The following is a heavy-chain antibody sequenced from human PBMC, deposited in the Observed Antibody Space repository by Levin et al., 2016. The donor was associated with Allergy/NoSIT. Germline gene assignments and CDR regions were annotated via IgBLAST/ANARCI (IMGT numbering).Heavy chain of an antibody. CDR2: ISSSSSYI. D-gene: IGHD6-6*01. V-gene: IGHV3-21*01. J-gene: IGHJ6*02. Sequence: WIRQPPGKGLEWVSSISSSSSYIYYADSVKGRFTISRDNAKNSLYLQMNSLRAEDTAVYYCARGLYSSSTMYYYYGMDVWGQGTTVTVSS. CDR3: ARGLYSSSTMYYYYGMDV.